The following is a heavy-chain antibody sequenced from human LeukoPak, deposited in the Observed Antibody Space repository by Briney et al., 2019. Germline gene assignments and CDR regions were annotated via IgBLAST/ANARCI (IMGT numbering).Heavy chain of an antibody. CDR2: IFNSGNI. CDR1: GGSISSHY. D-gene: IGHD2-21*01. V-gene: IGHV4-4*07. J-gene: IGHJ6*02. CDR3: ARDDLPYSVHHGMDV. Sequence: PSETLSLTCTVSGGSISSHYWSWIRLPAGKGLEWIGRIFNSGNINYNLSLESRVTMSVDTSKNQVSLRLSSVTAADTAVYYCARDDLPYSVHHGMDVWGQGTTVTVSS.